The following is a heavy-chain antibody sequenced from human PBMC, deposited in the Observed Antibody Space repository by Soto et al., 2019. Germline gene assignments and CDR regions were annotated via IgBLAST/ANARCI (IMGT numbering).Heavy chain of an antibody. CDR2: IYYSGST. CDR1: GGSVSSAGYY. D-gene: IGHD6-19*01. CDR3: ATYVPDKLAVAGTSDAFDI. Sequence: SETLSLTCTVSGGSVSSAGYYWSWIRQHPGKGLEWIADIYYSGSTNYSPSLKSRVTISVDTSKNQFSLNLSSVTAADTAVYFCATYVPDKLAVAGTSDAFDIWGQGTMVTVSS. J-gene: IGHJ3*02. V-gene: IGHV4-61*08.